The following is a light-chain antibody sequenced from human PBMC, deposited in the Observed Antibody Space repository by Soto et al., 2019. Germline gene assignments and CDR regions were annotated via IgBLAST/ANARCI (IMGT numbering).Light chain of an antibody. CDR3: LQYGSSPRT. J-gene: IGKJ5*01. Sequence: EIVLTQSPGTLSLSPEERATLSCRASQSVSSSYLAWYQQKPGQAPRLLIYGASSRATGIPDRFSGSGSGTDFTLTFSSLEPEDFEVYYFLQYGSSPRTFGQGTRLEMK. CDR2: GAS. V-gene: IGKV3-20*01. CDR1: QSVSSSY.